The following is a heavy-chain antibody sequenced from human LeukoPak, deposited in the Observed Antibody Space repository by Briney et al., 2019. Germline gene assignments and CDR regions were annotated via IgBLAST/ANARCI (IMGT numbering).Heavy chain of an antibody. V-gene: IGHV1-2*02. D-gene: IGHD3-16*02. J-gene: IGHJ4*02. CDR3: ARDRFYDYVWGSYHI. CDR1: GYTFTGYY. CDR2: INPNSGGT. Sequence: EASVKVSCKASGYTFTGYYMHWVRQAPGQGLEWMGWINPNSGGTNYAQKFQGRVTMTRDTSISTAYMELSRLRSDDTAVYHCARDRFYDYVWGSYHIWGQGTLVTVSS.